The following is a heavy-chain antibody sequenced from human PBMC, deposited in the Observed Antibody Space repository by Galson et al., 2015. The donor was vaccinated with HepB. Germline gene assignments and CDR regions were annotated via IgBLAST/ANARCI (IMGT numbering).Heavy chain of an antibody. D-gene: IGHD1-26*01. V-gene: IGHV3-15*01. CDR3: TTGPIVGATGYYYYGMDV. CDR1: GFTFSNAW. Sequence: SLRLSCAASGFTFSNAWMSWVRQAPGKGLEWVGRIKSKTDGGTTDYAAPVKGRFTISRDDSKNTLYLQMNSLKTEDTAVYYCTTGPIVGATGYYYYGMDVWGQGTTVTVSS. J-gene: IGHJ6*02. CDR2: IKSKTDGGTT.